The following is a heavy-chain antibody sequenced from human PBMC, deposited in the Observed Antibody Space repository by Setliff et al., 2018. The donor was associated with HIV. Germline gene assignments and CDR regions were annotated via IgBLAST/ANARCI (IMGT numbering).Heavy chain of an antibody. CDR3: ARESIASSFVFFSHYMDV. D-gene: IGHD2-15*01. V-gene: IGHV1-18*01. CDR1: GYTFTSYG. CDR2: ISAYNGNT. Sequence: GASVKVSCKASGYTFTSYGISWVRQAPGQGLEWMGWISAYNGNTNYAQKLQGRVTMTTDTSTSTAYMELRSLRSDDTAVYYCARESIASSFVFFSHYMDVWGKGTTVTVSS. J-gene: IGHJ6*03.